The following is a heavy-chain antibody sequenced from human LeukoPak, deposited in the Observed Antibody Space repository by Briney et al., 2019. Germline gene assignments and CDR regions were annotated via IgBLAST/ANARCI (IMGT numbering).Heavy chain of an antibody. Sequence: EASVKVSCKASGGTFSSYDISWVRQAPGQGLEWMGGITPMFGTPNYAQKFQGRVTITADESTSTVYMELSSLRPEDTAVYYCARGWLAETTVVTPYNYWGQGTLVAVSS. CDR1: GGTFSSYD. V-gene: IGHV1-69*13. CDR3: ARGWLAETTVVTPYNY. CDR2: ITPMFGTP. D-gene: IGHD4-23*01. J-gene: IGHJ4*02.